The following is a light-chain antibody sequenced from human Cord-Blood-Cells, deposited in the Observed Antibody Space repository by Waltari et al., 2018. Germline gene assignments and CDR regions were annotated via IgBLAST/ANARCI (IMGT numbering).Light chain of an antibody. V-gene: IGLV2-14*01. CDR2: DVN. CDR1: SSDVGGYNY. Sequence: QSALTQPASVSGSPGQSITISCTGTSSDVGGYNYVSWNQQHPGTARKLMIYDVNNRPSGVSNRFSGSKAGKTASLTISGLQAEDAADYYCSSYTSSSTFVVVGGGTKLTVL. J-gene: IGLJ2*01. CDR3: SSYTSSSTFVV.